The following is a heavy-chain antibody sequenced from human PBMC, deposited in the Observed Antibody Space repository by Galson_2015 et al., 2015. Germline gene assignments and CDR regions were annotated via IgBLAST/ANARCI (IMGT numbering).Heavy chain of an antibody. D-gene: IGHD2-15*01. V-gene: IGHV3-33*01. J-gene: IGHJ4*02. CDR1: GFTFSTYG. Sequence: SLRLSCAASGFTFSTYGMHWVRQAPGKGLEWVAIIWFDGSNEYYADSVKGRFTISRDNSKNTLCLQMNSLRAEDTAVYYCARATPIDYWGQGTLVTVSS. CDR2: IWFDGSNE. CDR3: ARATPIDY.